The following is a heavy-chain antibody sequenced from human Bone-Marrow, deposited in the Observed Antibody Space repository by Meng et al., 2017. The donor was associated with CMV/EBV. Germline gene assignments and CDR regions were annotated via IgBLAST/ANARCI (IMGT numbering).Heavy chain of an antibody. D-gene: IGHD3-10*01. CDR2: VKGDGSGT. CDR1: GFTFSTDW. CDR3: ARDGYYYGSGGPAHIDY. V-gene: IGHV3-74*01. Sequence: GESLKISCVASGFTFSTDWMHWVRQAPGKGPVWVARVKGDGSGTNYADFVKGRFTISRDNAKNTVYLQMNSLRAEDTAVYYCARDGYYYGSGGPAHIDYWGQGTLVTVSS. J-gene: IGHJ4*02.